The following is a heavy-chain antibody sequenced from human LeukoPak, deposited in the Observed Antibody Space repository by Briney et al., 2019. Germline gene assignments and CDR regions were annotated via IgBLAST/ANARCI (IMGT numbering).Heavy chain of an antibody. CDR3: ARDLEWFGELSFDY. Sequence: SETLSLTCTVSGYSISSGYYWGWIRQPPGKGLEWIGSTYHSGSTYYKSSLKSRVTISVDTSKNQFSLKLSSVTAADTAVYYCARDLEWFGELSFDYWGQGTLVTVSS. D-gene: IGHD3-10*01. CDR1: GYSISSGYY. V-gene: IGHV4-38-2*02. CDR2: TYHSGST. J-gene: IGHJ4*02.